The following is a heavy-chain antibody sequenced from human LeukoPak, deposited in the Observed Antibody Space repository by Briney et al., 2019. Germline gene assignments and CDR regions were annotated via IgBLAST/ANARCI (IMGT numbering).Heavy chain of an antibody. Sequence: GESLRLSCAASGFTFSSYVRHWVRQAPGKGLEWVEVIWYDGRNKYYEDSVKGRFTVSRDNSKNTLYLQMNSLRAEETAVYYCARGAIAAADSPTDYWGQGTLVTVSS. D-gene: IGHD6-13*01. CDR2: IWYDGRNK. V-gene: IGHV3-33*08. CDR1: GFTFSSYV. J-gene: IGHJ4*02. CDR3: ARGAIAAADSPTDY.